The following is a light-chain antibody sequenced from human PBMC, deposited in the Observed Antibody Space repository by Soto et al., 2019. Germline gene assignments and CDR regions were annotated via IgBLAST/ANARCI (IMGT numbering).Light chain of an antibody. V-gene: IGKV3-15*01. CDR1: QSVSSN. CDR2: GAS. Sequence: EIVMTQSHATLSVSPGERATLSCRASQSVSSNLAWYQQKPGQAPRLLIYGASSRATGIPARFSGSGSGTEFTLTISSLQSEDFAVYYCQQYNDWPWTFGQGTKVDI. J-gene: IGKJ1*01. CDR3: QQYNDWPWT.